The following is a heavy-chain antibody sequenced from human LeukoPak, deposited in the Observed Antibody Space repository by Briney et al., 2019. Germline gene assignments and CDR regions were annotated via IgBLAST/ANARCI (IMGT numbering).Heavy chain of an antibody. CDR2: ISSGSSVI. D-gene: IGHD1-26*01. J-gene: IGHJ3*02. V-gene: IGHV3-21*01. CDR3: ARGGTGATKDDTFDI. Sequence: GGPLRLSCAASGFTFSSYGMHWVRQSPGRGLEWVSSISSGSSVIFYADSVKGRFTISRDNAENSLYLQMISLRAEDTALYYCARGGTGATKDDTFDIWGQGTMVTVSS. CDR1: GFTFSSYG.